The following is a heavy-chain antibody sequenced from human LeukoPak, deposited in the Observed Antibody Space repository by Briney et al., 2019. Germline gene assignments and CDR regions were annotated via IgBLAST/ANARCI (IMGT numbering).Heavy chain of an antibody. CDR3: ARGRGVRRVITYYFDY. D-gene: IGHD3-10*01. Sequence: SETLSLTCAVYGGSFSGYYWSWIRQPPGKGLEWIGEINHSGSTNYNPSLKSRVTISVDTSKNQFSLKLSSVTAAHTAVYYCARGRGVRRVITYYFDYWGQGTLVTVSS. CDR1: GGSFSGYY. V-gene: IGHV4-34*01. CDR2: INHSGST. J-gene: IGHJ4*02.